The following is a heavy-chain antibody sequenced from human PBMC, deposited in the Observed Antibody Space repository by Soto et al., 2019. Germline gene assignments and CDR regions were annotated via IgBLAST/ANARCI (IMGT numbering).Heavy chain of an antibody. Sequence: EVQLVESGGGLVQPGGSLRLSCAASGFTFSSYWMHWVRQAPGKGLVWVSRINSDGSSTSYADSVKGRFTISRDNAKNTLDLQMNSLRAEDTAVYYCARAGLLGFGEFGYWGQGTLVTVSS. CDR1: GFTFSSYW. J-gene: IGHJ4*02. D-gene: IGHD3-10*01. CDR2: INSDGSST. CDR3: ARAGLLGFGEFGY. V-gene: IGHV3-74*01.